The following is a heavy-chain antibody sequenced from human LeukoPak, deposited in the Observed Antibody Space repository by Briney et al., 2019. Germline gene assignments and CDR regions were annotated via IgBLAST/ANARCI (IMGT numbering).Heavy chain of an antibody. D-gene: IGHD1-1*01. J-gene: IGHJ6*02. CDR2: ISSGDTT. Sequence: PGGSLRLSCAASGFTVSRNYMSWVRQAPGKGLEWVSVISSGDTTCYADSVKGRFTISRDSSKNTLYLQMNSLRAEDTAVYFCARGPRLERHGMDVWGQGTTVTVSS. CDR1: GFTVSRNY. V-gene: IGHV3-66*01. CDR3: ARGPRLERHGMDV.